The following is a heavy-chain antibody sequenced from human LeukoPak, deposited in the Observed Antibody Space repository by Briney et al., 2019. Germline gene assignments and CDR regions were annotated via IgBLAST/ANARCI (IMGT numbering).Heavy chain of an antibody. Sequence: GASVKVSCKASGYTFTNYGISWVRQAPGQGLEWMGWISAYNGNTYYVQKLHGRVTMTTDTSTSTAYMELRSLRPDDTAVYYCARDDSGYSSSYYGFDYWGQGTLVTVSS. J-gene: IGHJ4*02. CDR2: ISAYNGNT. CDR3: ARDDSGYSSSYYGFDY. D-gene: IGHD6-13*01. CDR1: GYTFTNYG. V-gene: IGHV1-18*01.